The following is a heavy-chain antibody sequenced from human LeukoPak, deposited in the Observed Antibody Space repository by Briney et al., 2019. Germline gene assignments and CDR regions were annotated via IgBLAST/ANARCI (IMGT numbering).Heavy chain of an antibody. D-gene: IGHD6-13*01. Sequence: GGSLRLSCAASGFTFSSYGMHWVRQAPGKGLEWVAVISYDGSNKYYADSVKGRFTISRDNSKNTLYLQMNSLRAEDTAVYYCARHLRWTIAAAGHGWFDPWGQGTLVTVSS. V-gene: IGHV3-30*03. CDR1: GFTFSSYG. J-gene: IGHJ5*02. CDR2: ISYDGSNK. CDR3: ARHLRWTIAAAGHGWFDP.